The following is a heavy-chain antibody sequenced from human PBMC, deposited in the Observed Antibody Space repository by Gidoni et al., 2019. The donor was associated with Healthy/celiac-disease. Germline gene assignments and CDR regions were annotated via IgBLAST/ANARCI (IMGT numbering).Heavy chain of an antibody. J-gene: IGHJ3*02. Sequence: EVQLVESGGGLVPAGGSLRPSCAASGFTFRSYEMNWVRQAPGKGLEWVSYISSSGSTIYYADSVKGRFTISRDNAKNSLYLQMNSLRAEDTAVYYCARDSRGVYGDHDDAFDIWGQGTMVTVSS. V-gene: IGHV3-48*03. D-gene: IGHD4-17*01. CDR2: ISSSGSTI. CDR3: ARDSRGVYGDHDDAFDI. CDR1: GFTFRSYE.